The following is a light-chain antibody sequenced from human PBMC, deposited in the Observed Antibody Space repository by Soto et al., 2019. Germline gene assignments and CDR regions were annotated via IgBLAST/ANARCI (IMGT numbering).Light chain of an antibody. Sequence: QSVLAQPPSVSGAPGQRVTISRTGSSSNIGAGYDVHWYQQLPGTAPKLLIYGNSNRPSGVPDRFSGSKSGTSASLAITGLQAEDEADYYCQSYDSSLTSYVFGTGTKVT. CDR2: GNS. V-gene: IGLV1-40*01. CDR1: SSNIGAGYD. CDR3: QSYDSSLTSYV. J-gene: IGLJ1*01.